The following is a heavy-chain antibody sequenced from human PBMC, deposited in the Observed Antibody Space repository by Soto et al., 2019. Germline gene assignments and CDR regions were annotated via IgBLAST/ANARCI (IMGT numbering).Heavy chain of an antibody. D-gene: IGHD3-3*01. Sequence: SETLSLTCTVSGDAISSGGNYWSWIRQRPGKGLDWIGFIYHSGTTQYNPSLKSRVTISVDTSKNQFSLKLTSVTAADTALYYCAREATTIFGVVKVSGNWFDSWGQGTLVTVSS. CDR3: AREATTIFGVVKVSGNWFDS. CDR2: IYHSGTT. V-gene: IGHV4-31*03. CDR1: GDAISSGGNY. J-gene: IGHJ5*01.